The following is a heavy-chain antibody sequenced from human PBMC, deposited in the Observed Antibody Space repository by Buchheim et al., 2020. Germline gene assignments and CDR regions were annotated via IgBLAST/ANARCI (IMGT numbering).Heavy chain of an antibody. J-gene: IGHJ4*02. D-gene: IGHD6-13*01. Sequence: EVQLLESGGGLVQPGGSLRLSCAASGFIFSSYAMSWVRQAPGKGLEWVSAISGSGGSTYYADSVKGRFTISRDNSKNTLYLQMNSLRAEDTAVYYCAKVHSSSWYRSLYYFDYWGQGTL. CDR2: ISGSGGST. V-gene: IGHV3-23*01. CDR3: AKVHSSSWYRSLYYFDY. CDR1: GFIFSSYA.